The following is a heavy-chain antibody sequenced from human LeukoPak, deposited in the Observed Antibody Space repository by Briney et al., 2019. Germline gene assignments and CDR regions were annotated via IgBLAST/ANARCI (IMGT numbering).Heavy chain of an antibody. CDR3: ASWGVVVVVDNFDY. J-gene: IGHJ4*02. V-gene: IGHV1-2*02. Sequence: VSVKVSCKASGYTFTGYYMHWVRQAPGQGLEWMGWINPNSGGTNYAQKFQGRVTMTRDTSISTAYMELSRLRSDDTAVYYCASWGVVVVVDNFDYWGQGTLVTVSS. CDR2: INPNSGGT. D-gene: IGHD2-15*01. CDR1: GYTFTGYY.